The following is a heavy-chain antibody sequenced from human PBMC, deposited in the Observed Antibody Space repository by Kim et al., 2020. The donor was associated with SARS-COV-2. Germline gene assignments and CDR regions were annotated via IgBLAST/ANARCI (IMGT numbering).Heavy chain of an antibody. J-gene: IGHJ4*02. CDR1: GFIVSGNY. D-gene: IGHD1-26*01. Sequence: GGSLRLSCSASGFIVSGNYMIWVRQAPGKGLEWVSVIYSDGTTYYLDSVRGRFTISRDNSKNTLYLQMNHLRVEDTALYYCARATSTWEDLESWGQGTLVTVSS. CDR2: IYSDGTT. V-gene: IGHV3-53*01. CDR3: ARATSTWEDLES.